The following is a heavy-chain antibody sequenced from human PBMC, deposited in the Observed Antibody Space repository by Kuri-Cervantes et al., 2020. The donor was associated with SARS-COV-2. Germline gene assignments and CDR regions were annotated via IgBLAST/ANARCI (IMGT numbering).Heavy chain of an antibody. V-gene: IGHV3-23*01. CDR1: GFTFSSYA. D-gene: IGHD3-22*01. J-gene: IGHJ4*02. Sequence: GESLKISCAASGFTFSSYAMTWVRQAPGKGLEWVSGISESGDITDYADSVKGRFTISRDSSKNTLYLQMDSLKVEDTATYYCARDGNYYDSTDHAIDSWGQGTLVTVSS. CDR3: ARDGNYYDSTDHAIDS. CDR2: ISESGDIT.